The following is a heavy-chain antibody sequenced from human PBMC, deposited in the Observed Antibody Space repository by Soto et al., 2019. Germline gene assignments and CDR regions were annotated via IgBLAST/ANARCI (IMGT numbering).Heavy chain of an antibody. D-gene: IGHD4-17*01. V-gene: IGHV3-33*01. CDR3: ARAVGDYGLLDY. CDR1: GFTFSDHG. J-gene: IGHJ4*02. Sequence: QVQLVESGGGVVQPERSLRLSCAASGFTFSDHGMHWVRQAPGKGLEWVAVIWPDGSNKYYTDSSNGRFTVSRDNSKNTLYLEMNSLKDEDTAVYYCARAVGDYGLLDYWGQGTLVTVSS. CDR2: IWPDGSNK.